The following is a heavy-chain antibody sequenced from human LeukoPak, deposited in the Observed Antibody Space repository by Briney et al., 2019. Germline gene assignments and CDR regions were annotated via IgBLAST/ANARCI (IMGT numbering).Heavy chain of an antibody. Sequence: GGSLRLSCAASGFTFSIYEMSWVRQAPGKGLEWVSVISGSGGSTYYADSVKGRFTISRDNSKNTLYLQMNSLRAEDTAVYYCPKDLGTRLNYFDSCGQGTLVTVSS. CDR3: PKDLGTRLNYFDS. V-gene: IGHV3-23*01. CDR1: GFTFSIYE. CDR2: ISGSGGST. J-gene: IGHJ5*01. D-gene: IGHD1-1*01.